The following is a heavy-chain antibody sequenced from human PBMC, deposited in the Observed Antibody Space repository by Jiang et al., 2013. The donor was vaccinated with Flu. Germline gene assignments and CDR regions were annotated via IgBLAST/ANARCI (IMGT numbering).Heavy chain of an antibody. V-gene: IGHV3-23*01. CDR3: ADTRLGGYYYYGMDV. D-gene: IGHD5-12*01. J-gene: IGHJ6*02. Sequence: SAISGSGGSTYYADSVKGRFTISRDNSKNTLYLQMNSLRAEDTAVYYCADTRLGGYYYYGMDVWGQGTTVTVSS. CDR2: ISGSGGST.